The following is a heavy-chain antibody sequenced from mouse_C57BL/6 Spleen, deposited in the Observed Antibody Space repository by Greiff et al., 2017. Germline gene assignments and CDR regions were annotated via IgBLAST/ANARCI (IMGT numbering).Heavy chain of an antibody. CDR3: TTGDYYGSSPCY. CDR2: IDPEDGDT. J-gene: IGHJ2*01. Sequence: VQLQQSGAELVRPGASVKLSCTASGFNIKDYYMHWVKQRPEQGLEWIGRIDPEDGDTEYAPKFQGKATMTADTSSNPAYLQLSSLTSEDTAVYYCTTGDYYGSSPCYGGQGTTLTVSS. CDR1: GFNIKDYY. D-gene: IGHD1-1*01. V-gene: IGHV14-1*01.